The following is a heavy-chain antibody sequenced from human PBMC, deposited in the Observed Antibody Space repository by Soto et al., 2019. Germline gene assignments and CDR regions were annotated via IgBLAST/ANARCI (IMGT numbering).Heavy chain of an antibody. CDR2: IYYSGST. CDR3: DRWLHY. D-gene: IGHD3-22*01. Sequence: QLQLQESGPGLVKPSETLSLTCTVSGGSISSSSYYWGWIRQPPGKGLEWIGSIYYSGSTYYNPSLKGRITISRKKVQNQFSPELSSWNRRETAVFFCDRWLHYWGQGTLVTVSS. CDR1: GGSISSSSYY. J-gene: IGHJ4*02. V-gene: IGHV4-39*01.